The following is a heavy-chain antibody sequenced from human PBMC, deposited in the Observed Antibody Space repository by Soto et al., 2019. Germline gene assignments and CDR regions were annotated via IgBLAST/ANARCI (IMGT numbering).Heavy chain of an antibody. CDR1: GGTFSSYA. CDR3: ARDGEYSSGLGGP. D-gene: IGHD6-19*01. CDR2: IIPIFGTA. Sequence: GASVKVSCKASGGTFSSYAISWVRQAPGQGLEWMGGIIPIFGTANYAQKFQGRVTITADESTSTAYMELSSLRSEDTAVYYCARDGEYSSGLGGPWGQGTLVTVSS. J-gene: IGHJ5*02. V-gene: IGHV1-69*13.